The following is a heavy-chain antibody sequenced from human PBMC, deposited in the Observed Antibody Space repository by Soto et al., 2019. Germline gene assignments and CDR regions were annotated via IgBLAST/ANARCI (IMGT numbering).Heavy chain of an antibody. CDR1: GFTFTSSA. J-gene: IGHJ4*02. CDR3: AAANYDILTGYYSQEYYFDY. V-gene: IGHV1-58*01. D-gene: IGHD3-9*01. CDR2: IVVGSGNT. Sequence: GASVKVSCKASGFTFTSSAVQWVRQARGQRLEWIGWIVVGSGNTNYAQKFQERVTITRDMSTSTAYMELSSLRSEDTAVYYCAAANYDILTGYYSQEYYFDYWGQGTLVTVSS.